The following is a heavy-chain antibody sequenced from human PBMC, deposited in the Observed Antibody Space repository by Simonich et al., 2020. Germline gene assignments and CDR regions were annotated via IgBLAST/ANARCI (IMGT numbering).Heavy chain of an antibody. Sequence: GGGLVKPGGSLRLSCAASVFTFSSYSMNCVRQAPGKGVEWVSSISSIISYIYYADSVKGRFTISRDNAKNSLYLKMNSLRAEDTAVYYCARDTSYYGSGSYYFDYWGQGTLVTVSS. J-gene: IGHJ4*02. V-gene: IGHV3-21*01. D-gene: IGHD3-10*01. CDR1: VFTFSSYS. CDR2: ISSIISYI. CDR3: ARDTSYYGSGSYYFDY.